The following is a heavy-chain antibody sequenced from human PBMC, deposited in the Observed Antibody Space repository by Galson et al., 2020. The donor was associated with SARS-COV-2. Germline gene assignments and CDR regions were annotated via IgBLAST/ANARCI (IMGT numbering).Heavy chain of an antibody. D-gene: IGHD1-26*01. J-gene: IGHJ4*02. CDR3: AKKGATTVDFDY. V-gene: IGHV3-23*01. Sequence: GESLKISCAASGFTFSSFDMSWVRQAPGKGLEWVSVISGSGGSTYYADSVKGRFTISRDNSKNTLYLQMNSLRAEDTALYYCAKKGATTVDFDYWGQGTLVTVSS. CDR1: GFTFSSFD. CDR2: ISGSGGST.